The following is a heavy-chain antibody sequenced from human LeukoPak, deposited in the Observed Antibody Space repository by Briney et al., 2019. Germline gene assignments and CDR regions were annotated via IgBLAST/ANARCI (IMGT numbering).Heavy chain of an antibody. V-gene: IGHV4-39*01. CDR3: ARQESYYYDSSVYAFDI. CDR2: IYYSGST. D-gene: IGHD3-22*01. J-gene: IGHJ3*02. Sequence: SETLSLTCTVSGGSISSSSYYWGWIRQPPGKGLEWIRSIYYSGSTYYNPSLKSRVTISVDTSKNQFSLKLSSVTAADTAVYYCARQESYYYDSSVYAFDIWGQGTMVTVSS. CDR1: GGSISSSSYY.